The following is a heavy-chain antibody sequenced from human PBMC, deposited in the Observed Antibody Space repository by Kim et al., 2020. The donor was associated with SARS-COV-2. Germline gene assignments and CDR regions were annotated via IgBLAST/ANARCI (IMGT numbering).Heavy chain of an antibody. CDR1: GGSISSSSYY. CDR2: IYYSGST. CDR3: ARPLSFDILTGYFSYQDY. J-gene: IGHJ4*02. Sequence: SETLSLTCTVSGGSISSSSYYWGWIRQPPGKGLEWIGSIYYSGSTYYNPSLKSRVTISVDTSKNQFSLKLSSVTAADTAVYYCARPLSFDILTGYFSYQDYWGQGTLVTVSS. V-gene: IGHV4-39*01. D-gene: IGHD3-9*01.